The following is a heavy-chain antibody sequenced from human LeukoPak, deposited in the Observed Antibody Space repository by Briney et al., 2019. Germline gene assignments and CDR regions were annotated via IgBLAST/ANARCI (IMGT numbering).Heavy chain of an antibody. D-gene: IGHD2-2*01. J-gene: IGHJ4*02. CDR3: AKAVVVVPAATPFDY. CDR2: ISYDGHNK. Sequence: GRSLRLSCAASEFTFSNYAMHWVRQAPGKGLEWLAVISYDGHNKYYADSVKARFTISRDNSKNTLFLQMNSLRAEDTAVYYCAKAVVVVPAATPFDYWGQGTLVTVSS. CDR1: EFTFSNYA. V-gene: IGHV3-30*04.